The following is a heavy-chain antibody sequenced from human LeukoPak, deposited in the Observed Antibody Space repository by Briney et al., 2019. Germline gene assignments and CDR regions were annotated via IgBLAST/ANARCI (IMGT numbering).Heavy chain of an antibody. Sequence: GVSVKVSCKASGGTFSSYAISWVRQAPGQGLEWMGGIIPIFGTANYAQKFQGRVTMTRDTSTSTVYMELSSLRSEDTAVYYCATVFGRDGYNFDYWGQGTLVTVSS. D-gene: IGHD5-12*01. V-gene: IGHV1-69*05. CDR1: GGTFSSYA. CDR3: ATVFGRDGYNFDY. CDR2: IIPIFGTA. J-gene: IGHJ4*02.